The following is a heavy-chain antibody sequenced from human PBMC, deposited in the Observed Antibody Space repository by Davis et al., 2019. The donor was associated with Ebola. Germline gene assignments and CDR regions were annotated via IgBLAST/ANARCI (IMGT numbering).Heavy chain of an antibody. V-gene: IGHV3-7*03. D-gene: IGHD3-16*01. CDR1: GSTFSSYR. CDR3: ARLIPSYYSYYMDT. CDR2: IKQDGSEQ. Sequence: GESLKISCVASGSTFSSYRMTCVRQAPGKGLEWVANIKQDGSEQEYVDAVKGRFTISRDNAKNALYLQMNSLRAEDSAVYLCARLIPSYYSYYMDTWGKGTTVSVS. J-gene: IGHJ6*03.